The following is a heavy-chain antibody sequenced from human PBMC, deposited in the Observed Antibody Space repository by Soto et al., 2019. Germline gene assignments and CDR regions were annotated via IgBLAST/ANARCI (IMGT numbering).Heavy chain of an antibody. J-gene: IGHJ4*02. V-gene: IGHV1-3*01. CDR3: ARADCSYNSCLMGVY. Sequence: APVKVSRKASGYTFSNYANHLVGPAPGKKRECMGRINASNANIKYTQRCQGRVTITRDTSARTVYMELSSLRSEDTAVYYCARADCSYNSCLMGVYWGQGTLVTVSS. D-gene: IGHD2-2*01. CDR1: GYTFSNYA. CDR2: INASNANI.